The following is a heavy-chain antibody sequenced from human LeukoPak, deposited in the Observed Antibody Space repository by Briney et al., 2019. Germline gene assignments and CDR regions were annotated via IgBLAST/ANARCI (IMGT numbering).Heavy chain of an antibody. CDR1: GRTFTSYA. J-gene: IGHJ4*02. D-gene: IGHD3-22*01. CDR2: IIPIFGTA. Sequence: ASVKVSCKASGRTFTSYAISWMPQAPGQGLEWMGGIIPIFGTANYAQKFQGRVTITTDESMSTAYMELSSLRSDDTAVYYCARTAIRGNYDSSGYYYGNIDYWGQGTLVTVSS. V-gene: IGHV1-69*05. CDR3: ARTAIRGNYDSSGYYYGNIDY.